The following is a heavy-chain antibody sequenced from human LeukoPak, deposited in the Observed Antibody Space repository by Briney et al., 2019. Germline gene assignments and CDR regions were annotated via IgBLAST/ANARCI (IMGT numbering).Heavy chain of an antibody. D-gene: IGHD2-21*02. CDR2: ISSSSSYI. J-gene: IGHJ6*03. Sequence: GGSLRLSCAASGFTFSSYSMNWVRQAPGKGLEWVSSISSSSSYIYYADSVKGRFTISRDNAKNSLYLQMNSLRAEDTAVYYCARVGMVVTAMPKYYYYYMDVWGKGTTVTVSS. CDR1: GFTFSSYS. CDR3: ARVGMVVTAMPKYYYYYMDV. V-gene: IGHV3-21*01.